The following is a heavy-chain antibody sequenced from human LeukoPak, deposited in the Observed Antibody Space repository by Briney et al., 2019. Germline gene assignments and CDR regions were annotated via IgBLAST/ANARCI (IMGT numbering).Heavy chain of an antibody. CDR2: ISGSSSYI. CDR1: GFTFSSYS. D-gene: IGHD2-2*01. Sequence: GGSLRLSCTASGFTFSSYSMNWVRQAPGRGLEWVSSISGSSSYIYYADSVKGRFTISGDNAKNSLYVQMNSLRAEDTAVYYCVEGNSKYCSSTSCYSLGDYWGQGTLVTVSS. V-gene: IGHV3-21*01. CDR3: VEGNSKYCSSTSCYSLGDY. J-gene: IGHJ4*02.